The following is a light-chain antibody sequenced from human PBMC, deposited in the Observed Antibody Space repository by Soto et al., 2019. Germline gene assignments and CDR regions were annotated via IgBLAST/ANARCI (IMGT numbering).Light chain of an antibody. V-gene: IGLV4-60*02. CDR1: SGHRSYI. J-gene: IGLJ2*01. CDR3: ETWDSNTRV. Sequence: QSVLTQSSSASASLGSSVKLTCTLSSGHRSYIIAWHQLQPGKAPRYMMRLEGSGTYNKGSGVPDRFSGSSSGANRYLTIYNLQFEDEADYYCETWDSNTRVFGGGTKLTVL. CDR2: LEGSGTY.